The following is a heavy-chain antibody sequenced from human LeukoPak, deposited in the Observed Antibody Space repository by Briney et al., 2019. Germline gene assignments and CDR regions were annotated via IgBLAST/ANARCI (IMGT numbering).Heavy chain of an antibody. CDR1: GYTVSNYG. Sequence: ASVKVSCKASGYTVSNYGISWVRQAPGLGLEWMGWTSYNGNTNYAQKFQDRVTMTTDTSTTTAYMELRSLESDDTAVYYCARHSGSGWQALGYRGQGTLVTVSS. V-gene: IGHV1-18*04. J-gene: IGHJ4*02. CDR2: TSYNGNT. D-gene: IGHD6-19*01. CDR3: ARHSGSGWQALGY.